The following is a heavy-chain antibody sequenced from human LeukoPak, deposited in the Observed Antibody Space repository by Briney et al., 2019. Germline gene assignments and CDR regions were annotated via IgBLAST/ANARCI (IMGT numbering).Heavy chain of an antibody. CDR1: GFSFSNYW. CDR2: INDDGSTR. V-gene: IGHV3-74*01. CDR3: ASASSHRIAAGGDY. Sequence: GGSLRLSCAASGFSFSNYWMHWVRQVPGKGLVWVSRINDDGSTRNYADSVKGRFTISRDNAKNTLYLQMNSLRAEDTAVYYCASASSHRIAAGGDYWGQGTLVTVSS. D-gene: IGHD6-13*01. J-gene: IGHJ4*02.